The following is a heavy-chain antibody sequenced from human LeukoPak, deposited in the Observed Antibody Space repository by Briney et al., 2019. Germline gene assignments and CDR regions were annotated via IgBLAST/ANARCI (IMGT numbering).Heavy chain of an antibody. D-gene: IGHD3-3*01. J-gene: IGHJ4*02. V-gene: IGHV1-2*02. Sequence: ASVKVSCKASGYTFTSYYMHWVRQAPGQGLEWMGWINPNSGGTNYAQKFQGRVTMTRDTSISTAYMELSRLRSDDTAVYYCARDMAGEVSGDYNVTFDYWGQGTLVTVSS. CDR1: GYTFTSYY. CDR2: INPNSGGT. CDR3: ARDMAGEVSGDYNVTFDY.